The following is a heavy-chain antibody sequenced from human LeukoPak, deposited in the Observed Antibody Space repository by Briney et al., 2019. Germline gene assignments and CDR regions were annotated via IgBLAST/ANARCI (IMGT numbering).Heavy chain of an antibody. J-gene: IGHJ6*03. V-gene: IGHV3-43D*04. CDR1: GFTFDDYA. Sequence: GGSLRLSCAASGFTFDDYAMHWVRQAPGKGLEWVSLISWDGGSTYYADSVKGRFTISRDNSKNSLYLQMNSLRAEDTALYYCAKSASGWDYYMDVWGKWTTVTVSS. D-gene: IGHD6-19*01. CDR3: AKSASGWDYYMDV. CDR2: ISWDGGST.